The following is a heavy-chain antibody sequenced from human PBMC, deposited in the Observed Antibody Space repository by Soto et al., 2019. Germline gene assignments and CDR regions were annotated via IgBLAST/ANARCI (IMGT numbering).Heavy chain of an antibody. Sequence: QVQLVESGGGVVQPGTSLRLSCVASGFTYSNYAMHWVRQVPGKGLEWLAVVSHDGTLYPYADSVKGRFSISRDNSRKTLYIQMNSLRPEDTAVYYCVKDRSDTWSFDYWGQGTLVTVSS. J-gene: IGHJ4*02. CDR3: VKDRSDTWSFDY. V-gene: IGHV3-30*18. D-gene: IGHD2-8*02. CDR2: VSHDGTL. CDR1: GFTYSNYA.